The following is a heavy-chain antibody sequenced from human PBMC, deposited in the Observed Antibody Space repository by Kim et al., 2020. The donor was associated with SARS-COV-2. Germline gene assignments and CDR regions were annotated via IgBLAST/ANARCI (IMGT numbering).Heavy chain of an antibody. Sequence: GGSLRLSCATSGLPFSIQWMSWVRQAPGKGLEWEANINDDGSGRYYLDSVEGRFTVSRDNDKHSVYLQMNTLRAEDTAMYYCASLHYYGMNFWGQGTTV. J-gene: IGHJ6*02. CDR3: ASLHYYGMNF. CDR1: GLPFSIQW. D-gene: IGHD4-4*01. V-gene: IGHV3-7*01. CDR2: INDDGSGR.